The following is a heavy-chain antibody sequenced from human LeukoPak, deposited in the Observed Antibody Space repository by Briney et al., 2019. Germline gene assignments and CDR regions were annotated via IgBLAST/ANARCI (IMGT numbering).Heavy chain of an antibody. D-gene: IGHD6-19*01. CDR1: GFTFSSYW. V-gene: IGHV3-7*01. CDR3: ARDGSSGWYWVDY. CDR2: IKQDGSET. J-gene: IGHJ4*02. Sequence: GGSLRLSCAASGFTFSSYWMTWVRQAPEKGLEWVANIKQDGSETYYVDSVKGRFTISRDNAKNSLCLHMNSLRVEDSAVYYCARDGSSGWYWVDYWGQGTLVTVSS.